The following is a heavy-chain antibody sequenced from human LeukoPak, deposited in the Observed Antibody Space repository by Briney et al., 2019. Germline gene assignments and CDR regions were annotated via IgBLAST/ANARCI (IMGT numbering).Heavy chain of an antibody. CDR1: GFTFSSYA. J-gene: IGHJ3*02. V-gene: IGHV3-23*01. D-gene: IGHD6-13*01. CDR2: ISGSGGST. CDR3: AKIEGWRRGYSSSNDAFDI. Sequence: GGSLRLSCAASGFTFSSYAMSWVRQAPGKGLEWVSAISGSGGSTYYADSVKGRFTIPRDNSKNTLYLQMNSLRAEDTAVYYCAKIEGWRRGYSSSNDAFDIWGQGTMVTVSS.